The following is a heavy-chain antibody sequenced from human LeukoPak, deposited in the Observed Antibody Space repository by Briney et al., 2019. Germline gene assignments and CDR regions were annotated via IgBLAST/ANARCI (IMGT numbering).Heavy chain of an antibody. V-gene: IGHV1-46*01. Sequence: ASVKVSCKASGYTFTSYYMHWVRQAPGQGLEWMGIINPSGGSTSYAQKFQGRVTMTRDMSTSTVYMELSSLRSEDTAVYYCARDGAYGSGTLFLYYFDSWGQGTLVTVSS. D-gene: IGHD3-10*01. CDR1: GYTFTSYY. J-gene: IGHJ4*02. CDR2: INPSGGST. CDR3: ARDGAYGSGTLFLYYFDS.